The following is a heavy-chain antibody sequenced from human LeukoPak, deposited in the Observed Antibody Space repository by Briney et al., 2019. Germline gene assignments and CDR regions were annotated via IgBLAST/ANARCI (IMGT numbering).Heavy chain of an antibody. CDR2: IHSRGST. D-gene: IGHD6-19*01. CDR3: ARLPARGWYLDY. CDR1: GGSISNYY. J-gene: IGHJ4*02. V-gene: IGHV4-4*09. Sequence: SETLSLTCIVSGGSISNYYWSWIRQHPGKGLECSGDIHSRGSTNYNPSLKSRVTISGATSKNNFYLTLSSVTAADTAVYYCARLPARGWYLDYWGQGTLVTVSS.